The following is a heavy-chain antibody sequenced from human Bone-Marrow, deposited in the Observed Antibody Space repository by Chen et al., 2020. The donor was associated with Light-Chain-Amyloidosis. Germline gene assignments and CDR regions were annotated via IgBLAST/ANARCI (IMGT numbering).Heavy chain of an antibody. J-gene: IGHJ3*01. CDR3: ARGNWNDLAFDV. D-gene: IGHD1-1*01. V-gene: IGHV4-30-2*01. Sequence: QLQLQESGSGLVTSSQTLSLTCAVSGGSIPSGSFSWNWIRQPLGKGLEGIGYVYQSGSTYYNPSLNSRVTISVDLSENHFSLTLRSLTAADSVVYYCARGNWNDLAFDVWGQGTLVTVSS. CDR2: VYQSGST. CDR1: GGSIPSGSFS.